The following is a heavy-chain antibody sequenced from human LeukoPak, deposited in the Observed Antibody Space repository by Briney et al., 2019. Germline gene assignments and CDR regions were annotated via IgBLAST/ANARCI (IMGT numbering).Heavy chain of an antibody. V-gene: IGHV3-48*01. CDR3: TTEDPSVYGMDV. Sequence: GGSLRLSCAASGFTFSSYSMNWVRQAPGKGLEWVSYISGSSFTIYYADSVKGRFTISRDNAKNSLYLQMNSLKTEDTAVYYCTTEDPSVYGMDVWGQGTTVTVSS. CDR2: ISGSSFTI. J-gene: IGHJ6*02. D-gene: IGHD6-6*01. CDR1: GFTFSSYS.